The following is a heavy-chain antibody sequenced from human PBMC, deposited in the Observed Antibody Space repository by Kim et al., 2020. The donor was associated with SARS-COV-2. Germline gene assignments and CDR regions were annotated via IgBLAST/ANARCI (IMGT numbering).Heavy chain of an antibody. D-gene: IGHD3-10*01. J-gene: IGHJ6*02. CDR1: GGSISSYY. CDR2: IYYSGST. V-gene: IGHV4-59*13. CDR3: ASRYGSGSDLGAYYYYGMDV. Sequence: SETLSLTCTVSGGSISSYYWSWIRQPPGKGLEWIGYIYYSGSTNYNPSLKSRVTISVDTSKNQFSLKLSSVTAADTAVYYCASRYGSGSDLGAYYYYGMDVWGQGTTVTVSS.